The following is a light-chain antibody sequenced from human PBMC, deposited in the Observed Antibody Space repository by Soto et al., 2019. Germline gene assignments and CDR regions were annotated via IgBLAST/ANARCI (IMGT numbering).Light chain of an antibody. J-gene: IGLJ3*02. V-gene: IGLV4-69*01. CDR3: QTWGTGFQV. CDR2: LDSDGSH. CDR1: SGHISYA. Sequence: QLVLTQSPSASASLGASVKLTCTLSSGHISYAIAWHQLQPEKGPRSLMKLDSDGSHTKGDGIPDRFSGSSSGAERYLTISSLQSEDEADYYCQTWGTGFQVFGGGTKVTVL.